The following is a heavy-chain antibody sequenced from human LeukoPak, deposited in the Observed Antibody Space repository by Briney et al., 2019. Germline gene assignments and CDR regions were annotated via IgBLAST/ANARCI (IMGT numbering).Heavy chain of an antibody. CDR3: ARDIRGSIAAAGVNYYYYYYMDV. D-gene: IGHD6-13*01. Sequence: GASVKVSCKASGYTFTGYYMHWVRQAPAQGLEWMGWINPNCGGTNYAQKFQGRVTMTRDTSISTAYMELSRLRSDDTAVYYCARDIRGSIAAAGVNYYYYYYMDVWGKGTTVTISS. J-gene: IGHJ6*03. CDR2: INPNCGGT. V-gene: IGHV1-2*02. CDR1: GYTFTGYY.